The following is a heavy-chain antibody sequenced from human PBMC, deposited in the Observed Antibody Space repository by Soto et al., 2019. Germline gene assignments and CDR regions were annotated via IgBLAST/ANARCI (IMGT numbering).Heavy chain of an antibody. J-gene: IGHJ3*02. CDR2: IYYSGST. CDR1: GGSISSGDYY. Sequence: QVQLQESGPGLVKPSQTLSLTCTVSGGSISSGDYYWSWIRLPPGRGLEWIGYIYYSGSTYYNPSLMSRVTISVDTSKNQFSLKLSSVTAADTAVYYCARDAYCGGDRYAFDIWGQGTMVTVSS. CDR3: ARDAYCGGDRYAFDI. V-gene: IGHV4-30-4*01. D-gene: IGHD2-21*02.